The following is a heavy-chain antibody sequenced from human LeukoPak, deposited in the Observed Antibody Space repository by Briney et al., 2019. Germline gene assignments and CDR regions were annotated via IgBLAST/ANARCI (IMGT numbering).Heavy chain of an antibody. CDR1: GFTFSSYG. V-gene: IGHV3-30*02. Sequence: GGSLRLSCAASGFTFSSYGMHWVRQAPGKGLEWVAFIRYDGSNKYYADSVKGRFTISRDNSKNTLYLQMGSLRAEDMAVYYCARAAGGYCSSTSCPKPFDYWGQGTLVTVSS. J-gene: IGHJ4*02. D-gene: IGHD2-2*01. CDR3: ARAAGGYCSSTSCPKPFDY. CDR2: IRYDGSNK.